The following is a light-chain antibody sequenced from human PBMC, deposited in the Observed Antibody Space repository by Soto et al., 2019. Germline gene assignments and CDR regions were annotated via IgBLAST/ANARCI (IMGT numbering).Light chain of an antibody. J-gene: IGKJ2*01. CDR3: QQLNGYPPYT. CDR1: QGISSY. CDR2: AAS. Sequence: DIQLTQSPSFLSSSVGDRVTITCRASQGISSYLSWYQQKPGKAPKLLIYAASTLQSGGPSRFSGSGSGTDLSLTISSLQPEDFATYYCQQLNGYPPYTFGQGTKLEIK. V-gene: IGKV1-9*01.